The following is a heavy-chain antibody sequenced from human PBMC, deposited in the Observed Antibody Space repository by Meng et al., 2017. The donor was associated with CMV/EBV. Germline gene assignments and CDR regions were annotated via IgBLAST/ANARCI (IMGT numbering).Heavy chain of an antibody. CDR1: GFTFSSYS. D-gene: IGHD6-13*01. V-gene: IGHV3-21*01. CDR3: AGGIASAGEVDY. J-gene: IGHJ4*02. CDR2: ISSSSYI. Sequence: GGSLRLSCAASGFTFSSYSMNWVRQAPGKGLEWVSSISSSSYIYYADSVKGRFTISRDNAKNSLYLQMNSLTAEDTAVYYCAGGIASAGEVDYWGQGTLVTVSS.